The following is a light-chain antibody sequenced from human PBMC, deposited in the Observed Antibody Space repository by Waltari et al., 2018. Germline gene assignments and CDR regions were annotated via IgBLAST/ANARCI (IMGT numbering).Light chain of an antibody. CDR2: NTN. J-gene: IGLJ3*02. CDR1: SGSVSTNYY. V-gene: IGLV8-61*01. CDR3: ILYMHTVISTWV. Sequence: TVVTQEPSFSVSPGGTVTLTCGLNSGSVSTNYYPSWYQQTPGQATRTLIYNTNTRSSGVPDRFSGSILGNRAALTITGAQADDESDYYCILYMHTVISTWVFGGGTKLTVL.